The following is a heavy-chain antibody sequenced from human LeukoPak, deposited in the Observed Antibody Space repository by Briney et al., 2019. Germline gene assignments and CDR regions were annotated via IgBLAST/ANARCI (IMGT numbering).Heavy chain of an antibody. D-gene: IGHD3-10*01. J-gene: IGHJ4*02. CDR1: GGSISSYY. CDR3: ARYYGSGSSHFDY. CDR2: IYYSGST. V-gene: IGHV4-59*01. Sequence: SETLSLTCTVSGGSISSYYWSWIRQPPGKGLEWIGYIYYSGSTNYNPSLKSRVTISVDTSKNQFSLKLSSVTAADTAVYYCARYYGSGSSHFDYWGQGTLVTVSS.